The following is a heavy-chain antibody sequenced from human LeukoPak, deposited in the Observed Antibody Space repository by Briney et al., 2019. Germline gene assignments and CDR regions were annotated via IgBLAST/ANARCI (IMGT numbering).Heavy chain of an antibody. D-gene: IGHD2-2*01. J-gene: IGHJ5*02. Sequence: GGSLRLSCAASGFTFSSYAMSWVRQAPGKGLEWVSAISGSGGSTYYADSVKGRFTISRDNSENTLYLQMNSLRAEDTAVYYCAKDVQERVPAAYFDPWGQGTLVTVSS. CDR1: GFTFSSYA. CDR2: ISGSGGST. CDR3: AKDVQERVPAAYFDP. V-gene: IGHV3-23*01.